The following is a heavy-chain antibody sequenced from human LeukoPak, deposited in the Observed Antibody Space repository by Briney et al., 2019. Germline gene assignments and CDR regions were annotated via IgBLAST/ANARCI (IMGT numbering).Heavy chain of an antibody. D-gene: IGHD3-10*01. J-gene: IGHJ4*02. CDR1: GGSISSSSYY. CDR2: IYYSGST. V-gene: IGHV4-39*05. Sequence: PSETPSLTCTVSGGSISSSSYYWGWIRQPPGKGLEWIGSIYYSGSTYYNPSLKSRVTISVDTSKNQFSLKLSSVTAADTAVYYCATSMVRGVFDYWGQGTLVTVSS. CDR3: ATSMVRGVFDY.